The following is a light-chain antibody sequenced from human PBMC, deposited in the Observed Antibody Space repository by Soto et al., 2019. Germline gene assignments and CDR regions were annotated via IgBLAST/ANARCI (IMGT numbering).Light chain of an antibody. CDR3: LQDYRYPYT. V-gene: IGKV1-6*01. J-gene: IGKJ2*01. CDR2: AS. Sequence: AIQMTQSPSSLSASLGDRVTITCRASQDIRDNLGWYQHKPGKAPNLLIYASSLQSGVRSRFSGSASGTDFTLTISSLQPEDFATYYCLQDYRYPYTFGQGTKVDIK. CDR1: QDIRDN.